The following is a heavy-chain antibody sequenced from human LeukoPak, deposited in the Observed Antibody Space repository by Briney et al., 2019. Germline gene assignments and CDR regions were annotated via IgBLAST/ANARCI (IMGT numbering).Heavy chain of an antibody. CDR2: ISYDGSNK. CDR1: GFTFSSNA. V-gene: IGHV3-30*04. Sequence: GGSLRLSCAASGFTFSSNAMHWVRQAPGKGLEWVAVISYDGSNKYYADSVKGRFTISRDNSKNTLYLQMNSLRAEDTAVYYCARDSWGVGYCSGGICYSFDYWGQGTLVTVSS. J-gene: IGHJ4*02. D-gene: IGHD2-15*01. CDR3: ARDSWGVGYCSGGICYSFDY.